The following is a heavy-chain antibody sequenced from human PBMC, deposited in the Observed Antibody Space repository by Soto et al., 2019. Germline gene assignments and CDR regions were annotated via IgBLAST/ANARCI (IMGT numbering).Heavy chain of an antibody. Sequence: QVQLQESGPGLVKPSQTLSLTCTVSGDSMGSGDYYWTWIRQPPGKGLEWIGYIYYIGTTFYNPSLESRVNISIDTSKTLFSLRLTSVTAADTAVYYCSRGSTYYGFLTWGQGTLVTVSS. J-gene: IGHJ5*02. CDR1: GDSMGSGDYY. D-gene: IGHD3-10*01. CDR3: SRGSTYYGFLT. V-gene: IGHV4-30-4*01. CDR2: IYYIGTT.